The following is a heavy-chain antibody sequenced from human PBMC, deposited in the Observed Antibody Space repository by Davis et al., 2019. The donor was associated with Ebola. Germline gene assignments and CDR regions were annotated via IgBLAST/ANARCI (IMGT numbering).Heavy chain of an antibody. D-gene: IGHD3-10*01. CDR1: GYTFTSYH. Sequence: ASVKVSCKASGYTFTSYHLNWVRQAAGQGLEWMGWMDPNSGYARYVQKFQGRVTMTRDTSIDTAYLELNNLRSDDTAVYYCTRGPTGVIDYWGQGSLVTVSS. J-gene: IGHJ4*02. CDR2: MDPNSGYA. V-gene: IGHV1-8*01. CDR3: TRGPTGVIDY.